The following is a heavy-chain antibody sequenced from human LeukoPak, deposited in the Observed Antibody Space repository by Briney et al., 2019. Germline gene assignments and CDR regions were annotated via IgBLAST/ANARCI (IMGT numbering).Heavy chain of an antibody. CDR2: IYYSGST. J-gene: IGHJ4*02. CDR1: GGSVSSGSYY. V-gene: IGHV4-61*01. CDR3: ARVRCGGDCYSDY. D-gene: IGHD2-21*01. Sequence: PSETLSLTCTVSGGSVSSGSYYWSWIRQPPGKGLEWIGYIYYSGSTNYNPSLKSRVTISVDTPKNQFSLKLSSVTAADTAVYYCARVRCGGDCYSDYWGQGTLVTVSS.